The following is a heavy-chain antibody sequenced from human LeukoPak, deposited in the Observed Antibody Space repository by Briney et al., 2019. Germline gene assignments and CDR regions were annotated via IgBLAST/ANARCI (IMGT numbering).Heavy chain of an antibody. CDR3: ARDPSVDMDGSNWWGGWFDP. CDR2: ISYDGSNK. D-gene: IGHD6-13*01. J-gene: IGHJ5*02. Sequence: GGSLRLSCAASGFTFSSYAMHWVRQAPGKGLEWVAVISYDGSNKYYADSVKGRFTISRDNSKNTLYLQMNSLRAEDTAVYYCARDPSVDMDGSNWWGGWFDPWGQGTLVTVSS. CDR1: GFTFSSYA. V-gene: IGHV3-30-3*01.